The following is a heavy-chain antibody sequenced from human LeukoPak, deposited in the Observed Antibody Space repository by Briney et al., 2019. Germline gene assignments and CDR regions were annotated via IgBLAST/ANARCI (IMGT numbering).Heavy chain of an antibody. J-gene: IGHJ4*02. D-gene: IGHD5-12*01. V-gene: IGHV4-59*01. CDR3: ARVSTSGYDNHFDY. CDR2: IYYSGST. CDR1: GGSISSYY. Sequence: SETLSLTCTVSGGSISSYYWSWIRQPPGKGLEWIGYIYYSGSTNYNPSLKSRVTISVDTSKNQFSLKLSSVTAADTAVYYCARVSTSGYDNHFDYWGQGTLVTVSS.